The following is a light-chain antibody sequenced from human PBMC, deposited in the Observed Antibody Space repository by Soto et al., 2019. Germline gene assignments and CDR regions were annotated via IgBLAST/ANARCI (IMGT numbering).Light chain of an antibody. V-gene: IGKV1-5*01. CDR3: QQYNTFPYT. CDR1: QSVIAW. CDR2: HAS. Sequence: DIQMTQSPSTLSASVGDRVTISCRASQSVIAWLAWYQQKPGKAPKLLIYHASTLETGVPSRFSGRGSGTEFTLTISSLQTDDFATYFCQQYNTFPYTFGQGTKVDIK. J-gene: IGKJ2*01.